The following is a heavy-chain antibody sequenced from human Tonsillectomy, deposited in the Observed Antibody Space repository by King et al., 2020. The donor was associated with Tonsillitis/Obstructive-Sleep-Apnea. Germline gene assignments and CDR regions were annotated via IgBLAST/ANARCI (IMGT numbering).Heavy chain of an antibody. D-gene: IGHD6-13*01. CDR3: AKDLIIAESGTPGDAFDI. V-gene: IGHV3-9*01. CDR1: GFTFDDYA. Sequence: VQLVESGGGLVQPGRSLRLSCAASGFTFDDYAMYWVRQAPGKGLEWVSGISWNSGSRVYADSVKGRFTISRDNAKDSLYLQMNSLRVEDTALYYCAKDLIIAESGTPGDAFDIWGQGTMATVSS. J-gene: IGHJ3*02. CDR2: ISWNSGSR.